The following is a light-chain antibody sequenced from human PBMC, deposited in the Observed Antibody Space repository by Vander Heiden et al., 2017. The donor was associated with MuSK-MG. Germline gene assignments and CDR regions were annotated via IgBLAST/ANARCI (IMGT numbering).Light chain of an antibody. CDR3: SEAEGSDVCLV. CDR1: SSDVGAYTY. CDR2: EVK. Sequence: QSALTQPPSASGSPGQSVTISCPGTSSDVGAYTYVSWYQQHPGKAPKLMVYEVKTRPSGVPDRFSGFKSGITASRKVAGLQAEDEADEFCSEAEGSDVCLVFGGGTKMTVL. J-gene: IGLJ2*01. V-gene: IGLV2-8*01.